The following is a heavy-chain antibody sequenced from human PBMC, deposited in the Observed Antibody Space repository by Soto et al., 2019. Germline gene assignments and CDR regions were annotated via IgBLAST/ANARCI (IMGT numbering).Heavy chain of an antibody. Sequence: QVQLVQSGAEVKKPGSSVKVSCKASGGTFSSYTISWVRQAPGQGLEWMGRIIPILGIANYAQKFQGRVTITADKSTSTAYMELSSLRSEDTAVYYCAEGYCSGGSCYSRGYWYFDLWGRSTLVTVST. CDR1: GGTFSSYT. J-gene: IGHJ2*01. CDR3: AEGYCSGGSCYSRGYWYFDL. CDR2: IIPILGIA. V-gene: IGHV1-69*02. D-gene: IGHD2-15*01.